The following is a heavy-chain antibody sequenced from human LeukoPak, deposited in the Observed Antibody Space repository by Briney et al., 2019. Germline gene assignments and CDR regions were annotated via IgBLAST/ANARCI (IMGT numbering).Heavy chain of an antibody. Sequence: SETLSLTCSVSGYSISSGYYWGWIRQPPGKGLEWIGRIYHSGSTYYDPSLKSRVTISVDTSRNQFSLKLSSVTAADSAVYYCARAREPLVYTYYFEYWGQGTLATVSS. D-gene: IGHD1-14*01. J-gene: IGHJ4*02. CDR3: ARAREPLVYTYYFEY. CDR2: IYHSGST. V-gene: IGHV4-38-2*02. CDR1: GYSISSGYY.